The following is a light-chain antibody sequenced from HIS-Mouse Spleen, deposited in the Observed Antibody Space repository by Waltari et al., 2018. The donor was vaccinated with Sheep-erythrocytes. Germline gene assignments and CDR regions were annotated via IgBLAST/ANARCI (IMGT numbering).Light chain of an antibody. CDR3: CSYAGSYNHV. J-gene: IGLJ1*01. CDR2: DVS. CDR1: SSDGGGYNH. V-gene: IGLV2-11*01. Sequence: QSALTQPRSVSGSPGQSVTISCPGTSSDGGGYNHVAWYQQHPGKAPKLMIYDVSKRPSGVPDRFSGSKSGNTASLTISGLQAEDEADYYCCSYAGSYNHVFATGTKVTVL.